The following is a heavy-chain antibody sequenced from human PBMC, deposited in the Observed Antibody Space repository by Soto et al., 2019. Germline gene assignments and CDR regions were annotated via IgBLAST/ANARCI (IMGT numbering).Heavy chain of an antibody. CDR1: GFIFSSYT. D-gene: IGHD5-12*01. CDR3: ARGWLRDPWMY. CDR2: ISASSTYM. Sequence: EVQRVESGGGLVKPGGSLRLSCAASGFIFSSYTMNWVRQAPGKGLEWVSSISASSTYMYYADSLKGRFTISRGNAYNSLYLQMNSLRAEDTAVYYCARGWLRDPWMYWGQGTLVTVSS. J-gene: IGHJ4*02. V-gene: IGHV3-21*01.